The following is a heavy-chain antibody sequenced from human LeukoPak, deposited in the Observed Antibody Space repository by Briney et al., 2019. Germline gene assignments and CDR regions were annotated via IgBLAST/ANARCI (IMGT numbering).Heavy chain of an antibody. CDR2: IYYSGST. J-gene: IGHJ4*02. CDR1: GGSISSYY. D-gene: IGHD4/OR15-4a*01. CDR3: ARKQGANTYNHFDY. Sequence: SETLSLTCTVSGGSISSYYWSWIRQPPGKGLEWIGYIYYSGSTNYKPSLKSRVTISVDTSKNQFSLKLSSVTAADTAVYYCARKQGANTYNHFDYWGQGTLVTVSS. V-gene: IGHV4-59*08.